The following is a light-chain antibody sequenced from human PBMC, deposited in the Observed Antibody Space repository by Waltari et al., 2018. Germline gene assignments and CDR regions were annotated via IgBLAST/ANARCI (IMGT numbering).Light chain of an antibody. CDR3: MQGTHWPYT. Sequence: DVVMTQSPLSLPVTLGQPASISCTSSQSLVHRDGNTHLVWFHQRPGQSPRRLIHKVSNPDAGVPDICSGSGSGTDFTLKISRVEAEDVGVYYCMQGTHWPYTFGQGTKLDIK. CDR2: KVS. CDR1: QSLVHRDGNTH. V-gene: IGKV2-30*02. J-gene: IGKJ2*01.